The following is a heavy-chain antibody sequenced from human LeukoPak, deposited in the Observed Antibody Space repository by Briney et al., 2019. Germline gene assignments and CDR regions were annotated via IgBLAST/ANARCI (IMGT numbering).Heavy chain of an antibody. Sequence: SETLSLTCAVYGGSFSGYYWSWIRQPPGKGLEWIGEINHSGSTNYNPSLKSRVTISVDTSKNQFSLKLNSVTAADTAVYYCTRGKWELRFDPRGQGTLVTVSS. D-gene: IGHD1-26*01. V-gene: IGHV4-34*01. CDR1: GGSFSGYY. CDR3: TRGKWELRFDP. CDR2: INHSGST. J-gene: IGHJ5*02.